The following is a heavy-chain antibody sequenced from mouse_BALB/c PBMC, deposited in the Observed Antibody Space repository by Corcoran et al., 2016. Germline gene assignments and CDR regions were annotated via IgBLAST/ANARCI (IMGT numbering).Heavy chain of an antibody. J-gene: IGHJ3*01. CDR2: INPYNDGT. CDR1: GYTFTSYV. CDR3: AREGITTATWFAY. Sequence: EVQLQQSGPELVQPGASVKMSCKASGYTFTSYVMHWVKQKPGQGIEWIGYINPYNDGTKYNEKFKGNATLTSDKSSSTAYMELSSLTSEDSAVYYCAREGITTATWFAYWGQGTLVTVSA. V-gene: IGHV1S136*01. D-gene: IGHD1-2*01.